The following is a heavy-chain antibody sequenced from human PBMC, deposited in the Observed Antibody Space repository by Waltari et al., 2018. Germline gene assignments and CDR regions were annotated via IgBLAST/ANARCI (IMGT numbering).Heavy chain of an antibody. CDR2: ISSGSSVI. CDR3: ARATAGFGGVIVPPTLRGMDV. J-gene: IGHJ6*02. D-gene: IGHD3-16*02. V-gene: IGHV3-48*04. Sequence: EVQLVESGGGLVQPGGSLRLSCISSGFTFSDYSMNWVRQAPGKGLEWVSYISSGSSVIYYADSVKGRFTVSRDNAKNSLYLQMISLRSEDTAVYYCARATAGFGGVIVPPTLRGMDVWGQGTTVTVSS. CDR1: GFTFSDYS.